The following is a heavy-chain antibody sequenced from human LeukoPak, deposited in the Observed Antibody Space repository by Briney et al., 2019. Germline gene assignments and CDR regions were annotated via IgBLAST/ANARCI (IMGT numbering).Heavy chain of an antibody. D-gene: IGHD1-14*01. CDR3: AKEDHGEALDY. CDR1: GFTFDDYA. Sequence: GGSLRLSCAASGFTFDDYAMHWVRQAPGKGLEWVSGISWNSGSIGYADSVKGRFTTSRDNAKNSLYLQMNSLRAEDTALYYCAKEDHGEALDYWGQGTLVTVSS. J-gene: IGHJ4*02. CDR2: ISWNSGSI. V-gene: IGHV3-9*01.